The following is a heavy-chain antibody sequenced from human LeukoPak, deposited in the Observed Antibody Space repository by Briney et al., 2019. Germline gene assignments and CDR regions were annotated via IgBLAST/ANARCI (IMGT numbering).Heavy chain of an antibody. CDR1: GFTFSSYE. D-gene: IGHD3-10*02. V-gene: IGHV3-48*03. CDR3: AELGITMIGGV. Sequence: GGSLRLSCAASGFTFSSYEMNWVRQAPGKGLECVSYISSIGSTIYYADSVKCRFTISRDNAKNSLYLQMNSLRAEDTAVYYCAELGITMIGGVWGKGTTVTISS. J-gene: IGHJ6*04. CDR2: ISSIGSTI.